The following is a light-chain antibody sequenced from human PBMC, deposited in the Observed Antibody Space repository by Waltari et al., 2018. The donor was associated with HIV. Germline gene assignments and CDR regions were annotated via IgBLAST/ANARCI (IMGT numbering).Light chain of an antibody. Sequence: SYELTQPPSVSVSPGQTAKITCSGDALPSKYAYWYQQASGQAPKLVMNEANKRRSELPAGFSGATSGTVTTLTINWAQVEDEADYYCCSPDSSDDHCVFGTGTKVTVL. CDR2: EAN. V-gene: IGLV3-10*01. CDR1: ALPSKY. CDR3: CSPDSSDDHCV. J-gene: IGLJ1*01.